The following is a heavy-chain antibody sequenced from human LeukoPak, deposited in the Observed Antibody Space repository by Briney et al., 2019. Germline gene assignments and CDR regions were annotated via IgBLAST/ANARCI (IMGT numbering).Heavy chain of an antibody. CDR2: INAGNGNT. Sequence: ASVKVSCKASGYTFTSYAMHRVRQAPGQRLEWMGWINAGNGNTKYSQKFQGRVTITRDTSASTAYMELSSLRSEDTAVYYCARDSPYNYYYYGMDVWGQGTTATVSS. D-gene: IGHD2-2*02. CDR1: GYTFTSYA. CDR3: ARDSPYNYYYYGMDV. J-gene: IGHJ6*02. V-gene: IGHV1-3*01.